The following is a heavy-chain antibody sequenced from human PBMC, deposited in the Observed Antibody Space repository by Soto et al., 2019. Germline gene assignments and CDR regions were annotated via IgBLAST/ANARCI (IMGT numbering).Heavy chain of an antibody. CDR3: ARPFGYYDTSGYYGAFYYYGMDV. V-gene: IGHV3-48*02. J-gene: IGHJ6*02. Sequence: GGSLRLSFAASRLTFRDYGMNWVREAPGKGLEWLSYISGSSATTFYADSVRGRFTISRDNAKNSLYLQMNSLRDEDTAVYYCARPFGYYDTSGYYGAFYYYGMDVWGQGNTVTVSS. CDR1: RLTFRDYG. CDR2: ISGSSATT. D-gene: IGHD3-22*01.